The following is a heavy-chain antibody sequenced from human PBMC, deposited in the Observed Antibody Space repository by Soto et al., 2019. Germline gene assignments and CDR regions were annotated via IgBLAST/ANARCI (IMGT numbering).Heavy chain of an antibody. V-gene: IGHV4-31*03. Sequence: QVQLQESGPGLVKPSQTLSLTCTVSGGSISSGGYYWSWIRQHPGKGLEWIGYIYYSGSTYYNPSLKSRVTISVYTSKNQFSRKLSYVTAADKAVYYCARGAFSGLRYFDSLPNFDYWGQGTLVTVSS. CDR2: IYYSGST. D-gene: IGHD3-9*01. CDR3: ARGAFSGLRYFDSLPNFDY. J-gene: IGHJ4*02. CDR1: GGSISSGGYY.